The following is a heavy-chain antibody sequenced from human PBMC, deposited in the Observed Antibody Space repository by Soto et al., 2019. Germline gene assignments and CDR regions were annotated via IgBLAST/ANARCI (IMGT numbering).Heavy chain of an antibody. J-gene: IGHJ6*02. V-gene: IGHV1-69*13. D-gene: IGHD5-12*01. CDR3: ARGRGYSGDDHYYYFDMDV. CDR2: SIPIFGTA. Sequence: SVKVSCKASGGTFNNYPITWVRQAPGQGLEWMGGSIPIFGTANYAQKFQGRVTISVDESTSTAYMELSSLRSEDTAVYYCARGRGYSGDDHYYYFDMDVWGQGTTVTVPS. CDR1: GGTFNNYP.